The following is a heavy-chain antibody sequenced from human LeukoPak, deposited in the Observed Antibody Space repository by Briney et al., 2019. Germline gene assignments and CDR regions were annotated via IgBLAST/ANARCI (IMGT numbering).Heavy chain of an antibody. CDR2: IKSKTDGGTT. V-gene: IGHV3-15*01. D-gene: IGHD2-15*01. J-gene: IGHJ4*02. CDR1: GFTFRNAW. CDR3: TTLGYCSGGSCHGVDY. Sequence: AGGSLRLSCAASGFTFRNAWMSWVRQAPGKGLEWVGRIKSKTDGGTTDYAAPVKGRFTISRDDSKNTLYLQMNSLKTEDTAVYYCTTLGYCSGGSCHGVDYWGQGTLVTVSS.